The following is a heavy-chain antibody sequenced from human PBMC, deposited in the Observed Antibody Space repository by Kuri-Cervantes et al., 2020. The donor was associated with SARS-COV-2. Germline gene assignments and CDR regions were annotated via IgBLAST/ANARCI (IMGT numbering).Heavy chain of an antibody. J-gene: IGHJ4*02. CDR1: GGSFSGYY. V-gene: IGHV4-34*01. CDR2: INHGGST. Sequence: ESLKISCAVYGGSFSGYYWSWFRQSPGKGLEWIGEINHGGSTNYNPSLRSRVTLSIDTSKNQFSLNLSSMTAADTAVYYCARGLGLVTAITAYIFDRWGQGTLVTVSS. CDR3: ARGLGLVTAITAYIFDR. D-gene: IGHD5-12*01.